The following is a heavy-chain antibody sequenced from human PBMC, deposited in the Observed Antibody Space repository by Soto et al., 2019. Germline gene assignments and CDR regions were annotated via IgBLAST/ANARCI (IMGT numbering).Heavy chain of an antibody. J-gene: IGHJ4*02. CDR2: THSSGDT. CDR3: ARTAPMDAGDKYYYDF. CDR1: GGSFSSYY. V-gene: IGHV1-46*01. Sequence: QVQLVQSGAEVKKPGSSVRVSCTASGGSFSSYYIHWIRQAPGQGLEWMGITHSSGDTTYAQKFQGRVTMTRHTSTSTVYMELSSLGSEDSAVYYCARTAPMDAGDKYYYDFWGQGALVTVSS. D-gene: IGHD3-16*01.